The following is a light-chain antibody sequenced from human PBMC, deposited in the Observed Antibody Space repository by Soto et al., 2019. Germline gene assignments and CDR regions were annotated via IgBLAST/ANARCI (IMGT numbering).Light chain of an antibody. Sequence: QSVLTQSPSVSGAPGQRVTISCTGTSSNIGAAYDVNWYRHLPGTAPKLLSYGNTNRPSGVPDRFSGSKSSTSASLTISGVRPEDEADYYCCSYTDIALDVLFGGGTKLTVL. CDR3: CSYTDIALDVL. J-gene: IGLJ2*01. CDR2: GNT. V-gene: IGLV1-40*01. CDR1: SSNIGAAYD.